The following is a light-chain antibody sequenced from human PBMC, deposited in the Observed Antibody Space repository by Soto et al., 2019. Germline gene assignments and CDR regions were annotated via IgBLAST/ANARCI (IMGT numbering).Light chain of an antibody. J-gene: IGLJ2*01. Sequence: QSVLTQPPSVSGAPGQRVTISCTGSSSNIGAGYAVHWYQQLPGTAPKLLIYGDNNRPSGVPDRFSGSKSGTSASLAITGLQAEDEAEYYCSSYTTSTSFILFGGGTKLTVL. CDR1: SSNIGAGYA. V-gene: IGLV1-40*01. CDR2: GDN. CDR3: SSYTTSTSFIL.